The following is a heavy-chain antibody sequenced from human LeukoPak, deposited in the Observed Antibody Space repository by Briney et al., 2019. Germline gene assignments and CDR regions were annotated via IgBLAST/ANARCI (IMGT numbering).Heavy chain of an antibody. CDR2: IIPILGIA. J-gene: IGHJ4*02. CDR3: ARQAAAGHTYFDY. D-gene: IGHD6-13*01. CDR1: GGTFSSYA. Sequence: SVKVSCKASGGTFSSYAISWVRQAPGQGLEWMGRIIPILGIANYAQKFQGRVTITADKSTSTAYMELSSLKASDTAMYYCARQAAAGHTYFDYWGQGTLVTVSS. V-gene: IGHV1-69*04.